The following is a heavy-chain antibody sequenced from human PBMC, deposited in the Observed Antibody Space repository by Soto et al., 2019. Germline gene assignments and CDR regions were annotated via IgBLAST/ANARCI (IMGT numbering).Heavy chain of an antibody. J-gene: IGHJ5*02. Sequence: QLQLQESGPGLVKPSETLSLTCTVSGGSISSSSYYWGWIHQPPGKGLEWIGSIYYSGSTYYNPSLKSRVTISVDTSKNQFSLKLSSVTAADTAVYYCARHAKPKYSSSWYGDRDWFDPWGQGTLVTVSS. CDR1: GGSISSSSYY. CDR3: ARHAKPKYSSSWYGDRDWFDP. D-gene: IGHD6-13*01. V-gene: IGHV4-39*01. CDR2: IYYSGST.